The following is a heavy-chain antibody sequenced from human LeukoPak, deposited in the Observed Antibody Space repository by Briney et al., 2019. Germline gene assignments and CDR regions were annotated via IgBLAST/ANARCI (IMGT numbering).Heavy chain of an antibody. CDR3: ARAPRPSIAAAGTRSGPAAFDI. V-gene: IGHV1-2*02. D-gene: IGHD6-13*01. CDR2: INPNSGGT. CDR1: GYTFTGYY. Sequence: GASVKVSCKASGYTFTGYYMHWVRQAPGQGLEWMGWINPNSGGTNYAQKLQGRVTMTTDTSTSTAYMELRSLRSDDTAVYYCARAPRPSIAAAGTRSGPAAFDIWGQGTMVTVSS. J-gene: IGHJ3*02.